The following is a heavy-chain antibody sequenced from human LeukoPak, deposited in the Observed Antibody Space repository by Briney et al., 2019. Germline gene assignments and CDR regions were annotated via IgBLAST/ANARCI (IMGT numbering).Heavy chain of an antibody. D-gene: IGHD3-10*01. CDR2: ISGSGGST. CDR3: ANLVPMVRGVIITSLPLYYYYGMDV. V-gene: IGHV3-23*01. Sequence: GGSLRLSCAASGFTFSGYAMSWVRQAPGKGLEWVSAISGSGGSTYYADSVNGRFTISRDNSKNTLYLQMNSLRAEDTAVYYCANLVPMVRGVIITSLPLYYYYGMDVWGQGTTVTVSS. J-gene: IGHJ6*02. CDR1: GFTFSGYA.